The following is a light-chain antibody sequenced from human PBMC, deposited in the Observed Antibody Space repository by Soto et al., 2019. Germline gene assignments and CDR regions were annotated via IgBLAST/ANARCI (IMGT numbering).Light chain of an antibody. V-gene: IGKV3-20*01. CDR1: QSVGSSY. CDR2: GTS. J-gene: IGKJ2*01. Sequence: EIVLTQSPGTLSLSPGERATLSCRASQSVGSSYLAWYQQKPCQAPILLIHGTSSRATGIPDRFSASGSGTDFTLTISRLEPEDFAVYYCQQSGSSPLYTFGQGTKLEIK. CDR3: QQSGSSPLYT.